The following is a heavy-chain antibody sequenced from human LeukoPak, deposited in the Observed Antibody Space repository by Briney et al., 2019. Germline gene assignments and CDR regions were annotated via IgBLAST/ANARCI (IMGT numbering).Heavy chain of an antibody. V-gene: IGHV4-59*13. J-gene: IGHJ5*02. CDR1: GVSISSYY. CDR3: ARSGRGLATRFDP. D-gene: IGHD1-26*01. Sequence: PSETLSLTCTVSGVSISSYYWSWIRQPPGKGLDWIGYIYYTGSTNYNPSLKSRVTLSVDTSKNQFSLKLSSVTAADTAVYYCARSGRGLATRFDPWGQGILVTVSS. CDR2: IYYTGST.